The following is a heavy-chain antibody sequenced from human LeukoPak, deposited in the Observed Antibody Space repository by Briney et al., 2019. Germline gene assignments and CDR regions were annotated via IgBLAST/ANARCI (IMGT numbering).Heavy chain of an antibody. D-gene: IGHD2-2*01. Sequence: SETLSLTCTVSNGDINNYYLSWVRQPPGKGLEWIGYIYYRGSTKYNPSLKSRVTISIDTSNDQVSLRLTSVTAADTAVYYCARSESGVQYFQHYFYIDAWGKGTTVTVSS. J-gene: IGHJ6*03. V-gene: IGHV4-59*01. CDR2: IYYRGST. CDR1: NGDINNYY. CDR3: ARSESGVQYFQHYFYIDA.